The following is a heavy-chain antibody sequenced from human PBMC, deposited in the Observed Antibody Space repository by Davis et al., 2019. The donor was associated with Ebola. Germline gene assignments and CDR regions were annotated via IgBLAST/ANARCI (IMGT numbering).Heavy chain of an antibody. V-gene: IGHV1-58*01. J-gene: IGHJ4*02. Sequence: SVTVSCKASGFTFTSSAVQWVRPARGQRIEWIGWIVVGSGNTNYAQKFQERVTITRDMSTSTAYMELSSLRSEDTAVYYCPAGIAVAGSFEIDYWGQGTLVTVSS. D-gene: IGHD6-19*01. CDR2: IVVGSGNT. CDR1: GFTFTSSA. CDR3: PAGIAVAGSFEIDY.